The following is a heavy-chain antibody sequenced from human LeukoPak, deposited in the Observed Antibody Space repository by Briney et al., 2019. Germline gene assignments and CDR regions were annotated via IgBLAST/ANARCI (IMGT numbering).Heavy chain of an antibody. V-gene: IGHV1-18*01. CDR2: ISAYNGNT. D-gene: IGHD3-3*01. Sequence: ASVKVSCKASGYTFTSYGISWVRQAPGQGLEWMGWISAYNGNTNYAQKLQGRVTMTTDTSTSTAYMELRSLRSDDTAVYYCARDRWSTEKNGYDFWSGYYPEDTLDYWGQGTLVTVSS. CDR1: GYTFTSYG. CDR3: ARDRWSTEKNGYDFWSGYYPEDTLDY. J-gene: IGHJ4*02.